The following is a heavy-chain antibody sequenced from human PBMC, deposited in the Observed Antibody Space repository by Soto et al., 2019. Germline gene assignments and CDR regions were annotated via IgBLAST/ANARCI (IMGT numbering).Heavy chain of an antibody. CDR2: MNPNSGNT. Sequence: QVQLVQSGAEAKKPGASVKVSCKPSGYTFTSYDINWVRQATGQGPEWLGWMNPNSGNTGYAQKFRGRITMTSDSSISTAYMELSSLTSEDTAVYYCARGLNYYDSSGYDHWGQGTLVTVSS. CDR3: ARGLNYYDSSGYDH. V-gene: IGHV1-8*01. J-gene: IGHJ4*02. CDR1: GYTFTSYD. D-gene: IGHD3-22*01.